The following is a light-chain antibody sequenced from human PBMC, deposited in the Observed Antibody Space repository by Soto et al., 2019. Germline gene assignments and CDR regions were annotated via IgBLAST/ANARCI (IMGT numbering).Light chain of an antibody. V-gene: IGKV3-20*01. J-gene: IGKJ1*01. CDR3: HQYGSSPGT. CDR2: GAS. Sequence: EIVLTQSPGTLSLSPGERAILSCRASQSVSSSYLAWYQQKPGQAPRLLIYGASSRATGIPDRFSGSGSGTDFTLTISRLEAEDFAVYYCHQYGSSPGTFGQGTKVDI. CDR1: QSVSSSY.